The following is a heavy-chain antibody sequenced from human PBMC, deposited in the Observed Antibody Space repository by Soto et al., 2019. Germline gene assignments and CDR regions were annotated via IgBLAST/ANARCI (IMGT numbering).Heavy chain of an antibody. Sequence: QLQQWGAGLLKPSETLSLTCVVSGGSFSTYYYNWIRQSPGKGLEWIGEINHSGNNNYSPSLKSRVTMSLDTFKNQFSLKLTSVTAADTAVYYCARGGSNDWQVAFDIWGQGTMVTVSS. CDR3: ARGGSNDWQVAFDI. CDR1: GGSFSTYY. J-gene: IGHJ3*02. D-gene: IGHD3-9*01. CDR2: INHSGNN. V-gene: IGHV4-34*01.